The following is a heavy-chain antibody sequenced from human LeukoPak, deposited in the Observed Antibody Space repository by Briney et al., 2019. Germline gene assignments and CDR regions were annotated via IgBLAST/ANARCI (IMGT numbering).Heavy chain of an antibody. CDR3: ARDYYDSSGYFD. CDR1: GYTFTGYY. V-gene: IGHV1-2*04. Sequence: GASVKVSCKASGYTFTGYYMHWVRQAPGQGLEWMGWINPNSGGTNYAQKFQGWVTMTRDTSISTAYMELSRLRSDDTAVYYCARDYYDSSGYFDWGQGTLVTVSS. D-gene: IGHD3-22*01. CDR2: INPNSGGT. J-gene: IGHJ4*02.